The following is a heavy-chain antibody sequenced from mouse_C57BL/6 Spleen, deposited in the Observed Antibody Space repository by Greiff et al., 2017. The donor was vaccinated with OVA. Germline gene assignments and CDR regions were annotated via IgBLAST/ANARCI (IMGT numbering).Heavy chain of an antibody. Sequence: EVMLVESGGGLVKPGGSLKLSCAASGFTFSSYAMSWVRQTPEKRLEWVATISDGGSYTYYPDNVEGRFTISRDNAKNNLYLQMSHLKSEDTAMYYCAREGTTVVATRYYAMDYWGQGTSVTVSS. V-gene: IGHV5-4*01. CDR1: GFTFSSYA. J-gene: IGHJ4*01. CDR3: AREGTTVVATRYYAMDY. CDR2: ISDGGSYT. D-gene: IGHD1-1*01.